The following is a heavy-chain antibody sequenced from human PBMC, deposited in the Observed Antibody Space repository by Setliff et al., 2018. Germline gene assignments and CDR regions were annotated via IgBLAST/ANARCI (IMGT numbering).Heavy chain of an antibody. CDR1: GFSLNTTGEG. CDR2: VYWDGDQ. Sequence: SGPTLVNPTQTLTLTCTFSGFSLNTTGEGVGWIRQPPGKALEWLALVYWDGDQRYSPSLNSRLSITKDSSKSQVFLTMTNMDPVDTATYYCALRRGNEWHLVRWFDPWVPGIQVTVSS. V-gene: IGHV2-5*02. CDR3: ALRRGNEWHLVRWFDP. J-gene: IGHJ5*02. D-gene: IGHD6-6*01.